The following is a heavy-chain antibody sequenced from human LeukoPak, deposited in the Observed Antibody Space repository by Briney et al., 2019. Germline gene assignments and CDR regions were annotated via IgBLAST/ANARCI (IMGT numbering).Heavy chain of an antibody. J-gene: IGHJ5*02. Sequence: SETLSLTCTVSGGSISSSSYYWGWIRQPPGKGLEWIGSIYYSGSTYYNPSLKSRVTMSVDTSKNQFSLKLSSVTAADTAVYYCARAGSRVAAAATSFDPWGQGTLVTVSS. D-gene: IGHD6-13*01. V-gene: IGHV4-39*07. CDR2: IYYSGST. CDR1: GGSISSSSYY. CDR3: ARAGSRVAAAATSFDP.